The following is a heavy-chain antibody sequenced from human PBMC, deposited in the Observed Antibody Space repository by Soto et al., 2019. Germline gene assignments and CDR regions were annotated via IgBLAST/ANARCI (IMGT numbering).Heavy chain of an antibody. CDR3: AYLRFLEWLGVYFDY. CDR2: IYYSGST. D-gene: IGHD3-3*01. Sequence: SETLCHACTVSCGSISISSYYWGWIRQPPGKGLEWIGSIYYSGSTYYNPSLKSRVTISVDTSKNQFSLKLSSVTAADTAVYYCAYLRFLEWLGVYFDYWGQG. V-gene: IGHV4-39*01. CDR1: CGSISISSYY. J-gene: IGHJ4*02.